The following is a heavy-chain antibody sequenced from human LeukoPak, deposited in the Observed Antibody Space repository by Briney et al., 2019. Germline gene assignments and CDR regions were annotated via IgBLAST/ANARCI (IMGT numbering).Heavy chain of an antibody. V-gene: IGHV3-74*01. CDR1: GFSFSGHW. J-gene: IGHJ4*02. CDR2: ISPTGSTT. Sequence: GGSLRPSCTASGFSFSGHWMHWARQLPGKGLVWVSRISPTGSTTSYADSVKGRFTVSRDNAKNTLYLQVNNLRAEDTAVYYCARGPNSNWSGLDFWGQGTLLTVSS. CDR3: ARGPNSNWSGLDF. D-gene: IGHD6-6*01.